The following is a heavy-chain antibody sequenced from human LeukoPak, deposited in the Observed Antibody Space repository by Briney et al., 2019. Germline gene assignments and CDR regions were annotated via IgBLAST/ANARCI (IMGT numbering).Heavy chain of an antibody. CDR3: ARDLYGMDV. Sequence: SETLSLTCTVSGGSISSGGYYWSWIRQHTGKGLEWIGYIYYSGSTYNPSLKSRVTISVDTSKNQFSLKLSSVTAADTAVYYCARDLYGMDVWGQGTTVTVS. V-gene: IGHV4-31*03. J-gene: IGHJ6*02. CDR2: IYYSGST. CDR1: GGSISSGGYY.